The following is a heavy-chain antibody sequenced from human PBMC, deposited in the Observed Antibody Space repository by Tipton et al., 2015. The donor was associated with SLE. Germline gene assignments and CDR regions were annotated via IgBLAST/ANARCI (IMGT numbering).Heavy chain of an antibody. V-gene: IGHV4-61*09. CDR2: IYTSGST. Sequence: TLSLTCTVSGGSISSDSYYWSWIRQPAGKGLEWIGYIYTSGSTNYNPSLKSRVTISVDTSKNQFSLKLSSVTAADTAVYYCARVGGKDYWGQGTLVTVSS. CDR1: GGSISSDSYY. J-gene: IGHJ4*02. D-gene: IGHD4-23*01. CDR3: ARVGGKDY.